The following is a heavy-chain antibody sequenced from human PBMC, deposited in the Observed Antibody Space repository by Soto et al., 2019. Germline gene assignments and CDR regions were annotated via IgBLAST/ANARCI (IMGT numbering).Heavy chain of an antibody. CDR2: ISAYNGNT. CDR1: GYTFTSYG. CDR3: ARSLITMIVVVTEGAFDI. D-gene: IGHD3-22*01. J-gene: IGHJ3*02. V-gene: IGHV1-18*01. Sequence: ASVKVSCKASGYTFTSYGISWVRQAPGQGLEWRGWISAYNGNTNYAQKLQRRVTMTPDTSTSTAYIELRSLTSEDTAVYYCARSLITMIVVVTEGAFDIWGQGTMVTVSS.